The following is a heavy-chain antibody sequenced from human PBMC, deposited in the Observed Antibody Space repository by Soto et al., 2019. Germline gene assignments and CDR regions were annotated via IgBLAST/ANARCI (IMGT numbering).Heavy chain of an antibody. J-gene: IGHJ5*02. CDR1: GGSFSGYY. V-gene: IGHV4-34*01. CDR2: IYHSGST. Sequence: SETLSLTCAVYGGSFSGYYWSWIRQPPGKGLEWIGYIYHSGSTYYNPSLKSRVTISVDRSKNQFSLKLSSVTAADTAVYYCARVPGPWGQGTLVTVSS. CDR3: ARVPGP.